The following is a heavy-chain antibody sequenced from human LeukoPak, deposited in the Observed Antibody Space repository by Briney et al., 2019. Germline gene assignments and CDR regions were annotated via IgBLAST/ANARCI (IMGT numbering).Heavy chain of an antibody. V-gene: IGHV1-18*01. J-gene: IGHJ6*02. D-gene: IGHD5-12*01. CDR3: ARDGPSGYDSYYYYYYGMDV. CDR2: ISAHNGNT. CDR1: GYTFTSYG. Sequence: ASVKVSCKASGYTFTSYGISWVRQAPGQGLEWMGWISAHNGNTNYAQKLQGRATMTTDTSTSTAYMEMRSLRSDDTAVYYCARDGPSGYDSYYYYYYGMDVWGQGTTVTVSS.